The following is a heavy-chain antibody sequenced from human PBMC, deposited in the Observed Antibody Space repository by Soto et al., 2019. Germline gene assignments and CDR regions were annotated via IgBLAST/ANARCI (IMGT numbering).Heavy chain of an antibody. V-gene: IGHV4-59*01. CDR1: GGSISSYY. D-gene: IGHD2-2*02. CDR2: IYYSGST. Sequence: SETLSLTCTVSGGSISSYYWSWIRQPPGKGLEWIGYIYYSGSTNYNPSLKSRVTISVDTSKNQFSLKMSSVTAADTAVYYCAREYTYSSNFFDCWGQGALVTVSS. J-gene: IGHJ4*02. CDR3: AREYTYSSNFFDC.